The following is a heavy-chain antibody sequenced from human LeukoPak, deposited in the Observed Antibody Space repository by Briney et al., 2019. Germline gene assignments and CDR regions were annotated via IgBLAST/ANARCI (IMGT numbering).Heavy chain of an antibody. J-gene: IGHJ6*03. CDR2: ISGSGDST. CDR1: GFTFSSYA. D-gene: IGHD5-12*01. V-gene: IGHV3-23*01. Sequence: GGSLRLSCAASGFTFSSYAMSWVRQAPGKGLEWVSAISGSGDSTYYADSVKGRFTISRDNSKNTLYLQMNSLRAEDTAVYYCAKSHRGYAPRRTYYYYMDVWGKGTTVTVSS. CDR3: AKSHRGYAPRRTYYYYMDV.